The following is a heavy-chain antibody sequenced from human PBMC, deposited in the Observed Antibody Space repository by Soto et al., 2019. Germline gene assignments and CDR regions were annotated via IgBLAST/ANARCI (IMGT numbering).Heavy chain of an antibody. J-gene: IGHJ4*02. CDR2: IRYDGSNK. Sequence: GGSLRLSCAASGFTFSSYGMHWVRQAPGKGLEWVAVIRYDGSNKYYADTVKGRFTISRDNSKNTLYLQMNSLRAEDTAVYYCGRDAGYGDERFDYWGQGTLVTVSS. CDR3: GRDAGYGDERFDY. CDR1: GFTFSSYG. V-gene: IGHV3-33*01. D-gene: IGHD4-17*01.